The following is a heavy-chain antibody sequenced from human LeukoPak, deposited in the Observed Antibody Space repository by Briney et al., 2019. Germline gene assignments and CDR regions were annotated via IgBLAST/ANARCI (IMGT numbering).Heavy chain of an antibody. J-gene: IGHJ4*02. CDR1: GGSISSSSYY. CDR3: ARQTGSGLFILP. V-gene: IGHV4-39*07. D-gene: IGHD3/OR15-3a*01. CDR2: ISYSGST. Sequence: SETLSLTCTVSGGSISSSSYYWGWIRQPPGKGLEWIGSISYSGSTYYNPSLKSRLTISVDTSKNQFSLKLRSVTAADTAVYYCARQTGSGLFILPGGQGTLVTVSS.